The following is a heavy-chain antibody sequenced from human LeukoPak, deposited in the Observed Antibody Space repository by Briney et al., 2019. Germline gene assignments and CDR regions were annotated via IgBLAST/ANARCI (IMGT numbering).Heavy chain of an antibody. CDR3: ARVRRVTGSIFDY. J-gene: IGHJ4*02. CDR1: GGSFSGYY. V-gene: IGHV4-34*01. D-gene: IGHD5-18*01. CDR2: INHSGST. Sequence: SETLSLTCAVYGGSFSGYYWSWIRQPPGKGLEWIGEINHSGSTNYNPSLKSRVTISVDTSKNQFSLKLSSVTAADTAVYYCARVRRVTGSIFDYWGQGTLDTVSS.